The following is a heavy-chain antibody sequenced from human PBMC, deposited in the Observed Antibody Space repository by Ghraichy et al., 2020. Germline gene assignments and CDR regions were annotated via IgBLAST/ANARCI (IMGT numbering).Heavy chain of an antibody. V-gene: IGHV3-23*01. Sequence: GESLNISCAASGFSVSSHTMSWVRQAPGKGLGWVSGISGTGIRTYYADSVKGRFTISRDNSKNTLYLQMSTLRAEDTAVYYCAKEGDYGDFGWYFDLWGRGTLATVSS. J-gene: IGHJ2*01. D-gene: IGHD4-17*01. CDR3: AKEGDYGDFGWYFDL. CDR2: ISGTGIRT. CDR1: GFSVSSHT.